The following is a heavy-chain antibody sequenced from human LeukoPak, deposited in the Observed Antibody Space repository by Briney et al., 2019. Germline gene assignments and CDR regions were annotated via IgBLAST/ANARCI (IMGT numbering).Heavy chain of an antibody. Sequence: ASVKVSCKASGYTFTSYYMHWVRQAPGQGLEWMGIINPSGGSTSYAQKFQGRVTMTRDMSTSTVYMELSSLSSEDPAVYYCARDIVVVPAATSHYYYYYYMDVWGKGTTVTVSS. CDR3: ARDIVVVPAATSHYYYYYYMDV. CDR2: INPSGGST. D-gene: IGHD2-2*01. J-gene: IGHJ6*03. V-gene: IGHV1-46*01. CDR1: GYTFTSYY.